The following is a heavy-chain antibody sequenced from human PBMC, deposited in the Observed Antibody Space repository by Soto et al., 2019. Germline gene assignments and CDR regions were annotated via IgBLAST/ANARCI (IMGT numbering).Heavy chain of an antibody. D-gene: IGHD5-12*01. CDR2: IHQTGTT. CDR1: GASITNIDW. J-gene: IGHJ4*02. Sequence: QVQLRESGPGLLKPSGTLSLTCAVSGASITNIDWWSWVRQPPGKGLEWIGEIHQTGTTHYNPSLQSRVIFSVDISNHPLSLQLTSVTAADTAVYYCVRAGGYASKVFWGQGTLVTVSS. CDR3: VRAGGYASKVF. V-gene: IGHV4-4*02.